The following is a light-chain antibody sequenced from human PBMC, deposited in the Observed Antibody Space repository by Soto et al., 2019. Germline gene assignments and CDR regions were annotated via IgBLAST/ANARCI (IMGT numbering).Light chain of an antibody. J-gene: IGKJ1*01. V-gene: IGKV2-28*01. Sequence: DIVLTQSPLSLPVTPGEPASISCRSSQSLLHSNGNIYLDWYLQKPGQSPQLLIYLGSIRASGVTDRFSDSGSGTDFTLKITRVEAEDVGVYYCMQAIQAPRTLGLGTKVEIK. CDR2: LGS. CDR1: QSLLHSNGNIY. CDR3: MQAIQAPRT.